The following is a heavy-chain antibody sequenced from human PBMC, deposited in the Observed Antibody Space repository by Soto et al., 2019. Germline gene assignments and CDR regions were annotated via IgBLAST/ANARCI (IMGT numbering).Heavy chain of an antibody. CDR3: ARDIVVVTAMIYNAFDI. CDR1: GFTFSDYY. J-gene: IGHJ3*02. V-gene: IGHV3-11*06. CDR2: ISSSSSYT. Sequence: PGGSLRLSCAASGFTFSDYYMSWIRQAPGKGLEWVSYISSSSSYTNYADSVKGRFTISRDNAKSSLYLQMNSLRAEDTAVYYCARDIVVVTAMIYNAFDIWGQGTMVTVSS. D-gene: IGHD2-21*02.